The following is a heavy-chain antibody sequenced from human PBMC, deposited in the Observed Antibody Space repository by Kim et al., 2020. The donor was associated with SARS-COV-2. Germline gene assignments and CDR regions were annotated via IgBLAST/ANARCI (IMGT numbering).Heavy chain of an antibody. Sequence: ASVKVSCKASGYTFTSYAMHWVRQAPGQRLEWMGWINAGNGNTKYSQKFQGRVTITRDTSASTAYMELSSLRSEATAVYYCARRARRIAADRGGLNWFDTWGQGNLVTVSS. D-gene: IGHD6-13*01. CDR3: ARRARRIAADRGGLNWFDT. CDR2: INAGNGNT. CDR1: GYTFTSYA. J-gene: IGHJ5*02. V-gene: IGHV1-3*01.